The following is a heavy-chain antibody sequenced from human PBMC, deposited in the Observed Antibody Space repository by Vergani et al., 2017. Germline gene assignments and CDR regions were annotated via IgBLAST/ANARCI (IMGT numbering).Heavy chain of an antibody. CDR1: GFTFSFSG. J-gene: IGHJ4*02. CDR3: AKAPYADYGYFQS. D-gene: IGHD4-17*01. Sequence: QVHLVESGGGVVQPGGSLRLSCAASGFTFSFSGMQWVRQGPGKGLEWVAFIKNDESRKNCAESLKDRFTISRDNSKNMLYLQMNNLRPEDTAVYYCAKAPYADYGYFQSWGRGTLVTVSS. V-gene: IGHV3-30*02. CDR2: IKNDESRK.